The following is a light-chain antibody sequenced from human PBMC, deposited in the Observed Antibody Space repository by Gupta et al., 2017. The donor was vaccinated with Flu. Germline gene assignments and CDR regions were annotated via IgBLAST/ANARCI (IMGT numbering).Light chain of an antibody. V-gene: IGKV3-15*01. CDR1: QSIGSN. CDR3: QQYGAWPYT. J-gene: IGKJ2*01. CDR2: DAS. Sequence: EVMMTQSPATLSVSPGEGVTLSCRASQSIGSNLAWYQQKPGQAPRLLIHDASTRATGIPARFSGSGSGTEFTLAISSLQSEDFAVYYCQQYGAWPYTFGQGAKLELK.